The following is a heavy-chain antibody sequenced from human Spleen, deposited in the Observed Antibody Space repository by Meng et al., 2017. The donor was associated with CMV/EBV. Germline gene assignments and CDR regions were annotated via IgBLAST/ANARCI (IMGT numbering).Heavy chain of an antibody. CDR3: AKGGQEVPLTRRFDQ. CDR1: GFTFNNHA. V-gene: IGHV3-23*01. J-gene: IGHJ4*02. D-gene: IGHD2-15*01. Sequence: GGSLRLSCVASGFTFNNHAMNWVRQAPGKGLEWVSIIGDDSFSIRYGDSVKGRFTISRDNSKNTLYLQMDSLRVEDTAKYFCAKGGQEVPLTRRFDQWGQGTLVTVSS. CDR2: IGDDSFSI.